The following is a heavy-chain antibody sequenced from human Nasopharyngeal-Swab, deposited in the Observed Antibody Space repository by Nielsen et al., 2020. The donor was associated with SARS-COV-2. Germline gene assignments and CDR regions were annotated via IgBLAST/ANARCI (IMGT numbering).Heavy chain of an antibody. J-gene: IGHJ6*03. CDR3: ARGDVVVPASGYYMDV. CDR2: IYSGGST. V-gene: IGHV3-53*01. Sequence: ETLSLTCAVSGGSISSSNWWSWVRQAPGKGLEWVSVIYSGGSTYYADSVKGRFTISRDNSKNTLYLQMNSLRAEDTAVYYCARGDVVVPASGYYMDVWGKGTTVTVSS. CDR1: GGSISSSNW. D-gene: IGHD2-2*01.